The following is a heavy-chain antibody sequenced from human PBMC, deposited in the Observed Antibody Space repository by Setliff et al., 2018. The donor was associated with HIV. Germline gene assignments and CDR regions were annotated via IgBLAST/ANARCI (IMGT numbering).Heavy chain of an antibody. V-gene: IGHV3-64*02. CDR2: ISSDGETT. CDR3: ARETYYHTWGGFFYYMDV. J-gene: IGHJ6*03. D-gene: IGHD3-3*01. CDR1: GFTFSSYG. Sequence: PGGSLRLSCAASGFTFSSYGMHWVRQAPGKGLEWVSAISSDGETTYYADSVKGRFAISRDNSKNTLYLQMGSLRPEDMAVYYCARETYYHTWGGFFYYMDVWGKGTTVTVSS.